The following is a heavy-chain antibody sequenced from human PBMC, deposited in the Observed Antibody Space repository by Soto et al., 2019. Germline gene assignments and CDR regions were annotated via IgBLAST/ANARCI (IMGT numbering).Heavy chain of an antibody. Sequence: GGPLRLSCAASGFTLSSYAMHWVRQAPGKGLEWVSGISNSGASTYYADSVKGRFTISRDNSKNSLYLQMNSLRAEDTAVYYCAKDRGGYCSSTTCLDAFDIWGQGTMVTVSS. V-gene: IGHV3-23*01. CDR2: ISNSGAST. CDR1: GFTLSSYA. D-gene: IGHD2-2*01. CDR3: AKDRGGYCSSTTCLDAFDI. J-gene: IGHJ3*02.